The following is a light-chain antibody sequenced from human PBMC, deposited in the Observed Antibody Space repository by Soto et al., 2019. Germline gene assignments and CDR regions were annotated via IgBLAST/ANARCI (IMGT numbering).Light chain of an antibody. J-gene: IGKJ1*01. CDR3: QQYGSSPPWT. Sequence: EIVLTQSPATLSVSPGERPTLSFRGSQSVSSNLAWYQQKPGQAPRLLIYGASSRATVIPDRFSGSGSGTDFSLTISRLETEDFAVYYCQQYGSSPPWTFGQGTKVDIK. V-gene: IGKV3-20*01. CDR1: QSVSSN. CDR2: GAS.